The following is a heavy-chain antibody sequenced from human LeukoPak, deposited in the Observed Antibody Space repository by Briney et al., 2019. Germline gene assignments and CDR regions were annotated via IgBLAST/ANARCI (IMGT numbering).Heavy chain of an antibody. CDR2: IYHSGST. CDR3: ARRGGSYYRGWFDP. J-gene: IGHJ5*02. D-gene: IGHD1-26*01. CDR1: GGSISSGGYC. V-gene: IGHV4-30-2*03. Sequence: SETLSLTCAASGGSISSGGYCWGWIRQPPGKGLEWIGYIYHSGSTYYNPSLKTRVTISVHTSKTPFSLNLNSVTAADTAVYYCARRGGSYYRGWFDPWGQGTLVTVPS.